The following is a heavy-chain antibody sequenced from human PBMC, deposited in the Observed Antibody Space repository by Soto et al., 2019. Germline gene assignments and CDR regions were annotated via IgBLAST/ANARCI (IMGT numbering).Heavy chain of an antibody. CDR1: GFGFPTYA. Sequence: EVQLLESGGGLVQPGGSLRLSCAASGFGFPTYAMNWFRQAPGKGLEWVAVIFGNAGSKEYADSVKGRFTISRDNSNNILYLQMNSLRVEDTAIYYFAKDLRPYSRYDLDFWGQGTLVTVSS. J-gene: IGHJ4*02. V-gene: IGHV3-23*01. CDR2: IFGNAGSK. D-gene: IGHD5-12*01. CDR3: AKDLRPYSRYDLDF.